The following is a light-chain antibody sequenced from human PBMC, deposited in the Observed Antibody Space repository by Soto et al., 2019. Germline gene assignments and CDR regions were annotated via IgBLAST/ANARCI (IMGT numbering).Light chain of an antibody. Sequence: QSVLTQPPSLSGAPGQRVTISCTGSSSNIGAGYEVHWYQQLPGTAPKLLIYGNSNRPSGVPDRFSGSKSGTSASLAITGLRAEDEADYYCQSYDSRLSGWVFGGGTKDTLL. CDR2: GNS. V-gene: IGLV1-40*01. CDR1: SSNIGAGYE. J-gene: IGLJ3*02. CDR3: QSYDSRLSGWV.